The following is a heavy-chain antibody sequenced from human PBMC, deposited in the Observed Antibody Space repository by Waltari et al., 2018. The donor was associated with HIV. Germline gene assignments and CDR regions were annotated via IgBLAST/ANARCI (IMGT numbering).Heavy chain of an antibody. Sequence: QVQLQESGPGLVKPSETLSPTCTVSVGSISSSYWSWIRQPPGKGLEWIGYIYYSGSTNYNPSLKSRVTISVDTSKNQFSLKLSSVTAADTAVYYCARGVAFGGYYYGMDVWGQGTTVTVSS. D-gene: IGHD2-21*01. V-gene: IGHV4-59*01. CDR1: VGSISSSY. J-gene: IGHJ6*02. CDR2: IYYSGST. CDR3: ARGVAFGGYYYGMDV.